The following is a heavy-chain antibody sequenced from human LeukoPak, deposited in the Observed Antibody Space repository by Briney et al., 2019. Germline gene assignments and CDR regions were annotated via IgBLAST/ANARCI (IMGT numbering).Heavy chain of an antibody. CDR1: GFTVSSNY. J-gene: IGHJ4*02. CDR2: ISASGVTT. CDR3: AKGAQYNIMDAFDY. V-gene: IGHV3-23*01. Sequence: PGGSLRLSCAASGFTVSSNYMSWVRQAPGKGLEWVSGISASGVTTYYAESVKGRFTTSRDNSKTTLYLQMNSLRDEDTAVYYCAKGAQYNIMDAFDYWGQGTLVTVSS. D-gene: IGHD5-12*01.